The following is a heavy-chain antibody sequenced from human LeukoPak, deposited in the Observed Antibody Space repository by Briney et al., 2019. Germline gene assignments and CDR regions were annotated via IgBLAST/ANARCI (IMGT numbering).Heavy chain of an antibody. CDR1: GFTVSSNY. Sequence: HPGGSLRLSCAASGFTVSSNYMSWVRQAPWKGLEWVSVIYSGGSTYYADSVKGRFTISRDNSKNTLYLQMNSLRAEDTAVYYCARAKGSSLYFDYWGQGTLVTVSS. V-gene: IGHV3-53*01. CDR3: ARAKGSSLYFDY. J-gene: IGHJ4*02. CDR2: IYSGGST. D-gene: IGHD6-6*01.